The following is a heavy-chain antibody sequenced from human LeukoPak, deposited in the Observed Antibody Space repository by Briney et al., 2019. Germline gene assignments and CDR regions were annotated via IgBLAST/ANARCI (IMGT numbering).Heavy chain of an antibody. J-gene: IGHJ5*02. Sequence: PSETLSLTCAVYGYSLTNHNWIWIRQPPGKGLEWVGEVLHTGGTNYNPSLKSRVTISVDTSKNQFFLKLTSVTAADTAVYYCARGPAAIHPWGPGTLVTVSS. D-gene: IGHD2-2*01. V-gene: IGHV4-34*12. CDR2: VLHTGGT. CDR1: GYSLTNHN. CDR3: ARGPAAIHP.